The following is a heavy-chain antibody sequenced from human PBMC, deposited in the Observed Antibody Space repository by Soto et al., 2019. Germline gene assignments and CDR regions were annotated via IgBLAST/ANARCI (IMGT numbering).Heavy chain of an antibody. CDR1: GYMFTSYF. V-gene: IGHV1-46*01. D-gene: IGHD6-19*01. CDR3: ARDKDSSARPRAEFDY. Sequence: QGHLVQSGAEVKRPGASVRVSCESSGYMFTSYFIHWVRQAPGQGLEWVGVINPSDGTTTYAQKFQARITMTRDTSTTTVDMERSSLRSEDTAVYYCARDKDSSARPRAEFDYWVQGTLITVSS. J-gene: IGHJ4*02. CDR2: INPSDGTT.